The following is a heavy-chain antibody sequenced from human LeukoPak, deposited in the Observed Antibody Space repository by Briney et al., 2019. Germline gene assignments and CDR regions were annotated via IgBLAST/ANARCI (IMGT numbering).Heavy chain of an antibody. CDR3: ARASPPPYSSPDY. V-gene: IGHV1-18*01. J-gene: IGHJ4*02. D-gene: IGHD6-13*01. Sequence: ASVKVSCKTSGYTFTSYGISWVRQAPGQGLEWMGWISAYNGNTNYAQKLQGRVTMTTDTSTSTAYVELRSLRSDDTAVYYCARASPPPYSSPDYWGQGTLVTVSS. CDR1: GYTFTSYG. CDR2: ISAYNGNT.